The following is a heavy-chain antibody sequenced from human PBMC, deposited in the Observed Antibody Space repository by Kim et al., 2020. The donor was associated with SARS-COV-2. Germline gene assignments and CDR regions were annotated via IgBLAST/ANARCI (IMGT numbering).Heavy chain of an antibody. J-gene: IGHJ5*02. CDR2: INAGNGNT. V-gene: IGHV1-3*01. Sequence: ASVKVSCKASGYTFTSYAMHWVRQAPGQRLEWMGWINAGNGNTKYSQKFQGRVTITRDTSASTAYMELSSLRSEDTAVYYCARDLLRWELFQGEYNWFDPWGQGTLVTVSS. CDR1: GYTFTSYA. D-gene: IGHD1-26*01. CDR3: ARDLLRWELFQGEYNWFDP.